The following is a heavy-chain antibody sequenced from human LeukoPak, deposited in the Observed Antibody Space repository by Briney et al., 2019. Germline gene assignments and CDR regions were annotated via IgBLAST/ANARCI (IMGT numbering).Heavy chain of an antibody. V-gene: IGHV1-18*01. CDR2: ISAYNGNT. CDR1: GYSFTTYA. D-gene: IGHD1-26*01. J-gene: IGHJ4*02. CDR3: ARRRERRRTDRFDYFDY. Sequence: GASVKVSCKASGYSFTTYAISWVRQAPGQGLEWMGWISAYNGNTNYAQKLQGRVTMTTETSTSTAYMELRSLRSDDTAVYYCARRRERRRTDRFDYFDYWGQGALVAVSS.